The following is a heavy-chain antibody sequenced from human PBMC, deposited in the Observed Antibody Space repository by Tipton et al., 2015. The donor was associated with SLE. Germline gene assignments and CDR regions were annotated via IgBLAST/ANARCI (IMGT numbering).Heavy chain of an antibody. V-gene: IGHV3-9*01. Sequence: LSLTCTVSGGSISSYYWSWIRQPPGKGLEWVSGISWNSGSIGYVDSVKGRFTISRDNARKPLYLQMNSLRAEDTAVYYCARPSTEVPLYYWGQGTLVTVSS. D-gene: IGHD4-23*01. J-gene: IGHJ4*02. CDR2: ISWNSGSI. CDR1: GGSISSYY. CDR3: ARPSTEVPLYY.